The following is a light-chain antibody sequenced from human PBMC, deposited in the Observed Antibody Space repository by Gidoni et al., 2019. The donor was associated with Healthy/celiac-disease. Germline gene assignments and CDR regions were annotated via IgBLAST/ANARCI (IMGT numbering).Light chain of an antibody. Sequence: DVVMTQSPLSLPVTLGQPASISCRSSQSLVHSDGNTYLNWFQQRPGQSPRRLIYKVSTRDSGGPDRFSGSGSGTDFTLKISRVEAEDVGVYYCMQGTHWPPWTFGQGTKVEIK. V-gene: IGKV2-30*02. CDR3: MQGTHWPPWT. J-gene: IGKJ1*01. CDR1: QSLVHSDGNTY. CDR2: KVS.